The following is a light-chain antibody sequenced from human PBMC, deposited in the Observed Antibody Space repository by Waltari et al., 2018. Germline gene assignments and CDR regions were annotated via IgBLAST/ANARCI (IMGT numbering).Light chain of an antibody. CDR3: QQYNDWPPYT. CDR1: QSVSSN. V-gene: IGKV3-15*01. J-gene: IGKJ2*01. Sequence: EIVMTQSPGTLSVSPGERATLSCRASQSVSSNLAWYQQKPGQAPRLVIYSASSRATGIPARFSGSGSGTECTLTISSLQSEDFAVYFCQQYNDWPPYTFGQGTKVEI. CDR2: SAS.